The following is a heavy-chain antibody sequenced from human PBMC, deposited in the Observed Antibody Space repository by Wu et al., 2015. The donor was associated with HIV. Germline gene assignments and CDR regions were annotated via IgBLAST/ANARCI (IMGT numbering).Heavy chain of an antibody. CDR1: GGTFSSYA. CDR2: IIPIFGTA. J-gene: IGHJ4*02. V-gene: IGHV1-69*12. CDR3: ARVLSRNNWNYHQSGFDY. Sequence: QVQLVQSGAEVKKPGSSVKVSCKASGGTFSSYAISWVRQAPGQGLEWMGGIIPIFGTANYAQKFQGRVTITADESTSTAYMELSSLRSEDTAVYYCARVLSRNNWNYHQSGFDYWGQGTLVTVSS. D-gene: IGHD1-7*01.